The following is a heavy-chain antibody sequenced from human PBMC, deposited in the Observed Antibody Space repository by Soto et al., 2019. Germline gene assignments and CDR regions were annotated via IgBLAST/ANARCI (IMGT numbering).Heavy chain of an antibody. J-gene: IGHJ4*02. CDR2: IYHSGST. CDR3: ARGLGSGNWGY. D-gene: IGHD3-10*01. Sequence: QVQLQESGPGLVKPSQTLSLTCTVSGGSISSGGYYWTWIRQRPGKGLEWIGYIYHSGSTYYNPSLKRRLTMSVDTSKNQFSLKLTSVTAADTAVYYCARGLGSGNWGYWGQGTLVTVSS. V-gene: IGHV4-31*03. CDR1: GGSISSGGYY.